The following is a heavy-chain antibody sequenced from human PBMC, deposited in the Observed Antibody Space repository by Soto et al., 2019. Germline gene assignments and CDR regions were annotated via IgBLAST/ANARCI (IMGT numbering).Heavy chain of an antibody. D-gene: IGHD5-12*01. V-gene: IGHV5-51*01. CDR2: IYPGDSDT. CDR1: GYSFTSYW. Sequence: PGESLKILCKGSGYSFTSYWIGWVRQMPGKGLEWMGIIYPGDSDTRYSSSFQGQVTISAEKSISSAYLQWSSLKASDTAMYYCARHSGSYFDYWGQGTMVTVSS. CDR3: ARHSGSYFDY. J-gene: IGHJ4*02.